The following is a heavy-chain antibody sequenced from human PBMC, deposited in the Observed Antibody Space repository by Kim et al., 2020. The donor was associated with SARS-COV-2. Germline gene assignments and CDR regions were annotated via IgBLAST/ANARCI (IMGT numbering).Heavy chain of an antibody. J-gene: IGHJ4*02. D-gene: IGHD4-17*01. Sequence: KYNPSLKSRVTISVDTSKTLLSLELSSVTAADTAVYFCARAGDYAIKDWGQGTLVTVSS. CDR3: ARAGDYAIKD. V-gene: IGHV4-61*03.